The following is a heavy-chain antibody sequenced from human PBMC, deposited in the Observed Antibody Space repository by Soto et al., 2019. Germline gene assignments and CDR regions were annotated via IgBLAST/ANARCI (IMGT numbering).Heavy chain of an antibody. CDR2: IYHSGST. CDR1: DDSISSGGYY. J-gene: IGHJ4*02. D-gene: IGHD1-26*01. CDR3: ARDILVGVNGFDY. V-gene: IGHV4-31*03. Sequence: SETLSLTCIVSDDSISSGGYYWSWIRQHPGKGLEWIGNIYHSGSTYYNPALKSRVSISIDTSKKQFSLKLSSVTAADTAVYYCARDILVGVNGFDYWGQGTLVTVSS.